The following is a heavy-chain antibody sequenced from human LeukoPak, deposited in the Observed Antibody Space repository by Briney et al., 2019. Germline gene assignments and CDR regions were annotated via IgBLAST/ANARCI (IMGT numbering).Heavy chain of an antibody. CDR3: AREDIVVVPAADGLFDP. CDR1: GGSISSYY. J-gene: IGHJ5*02. Sequence: SETLSLTCTVSGGSISSYYWSWIRQPAGKGLEWIGRIYTSGSTNYNPSLKSRVTMSVDTSKNQFSLKLSSVTAVDTAVYYCAREDIVVVPAADGLFDPWGQGTLVTVSS. CDR2: IYTSGST. D-gene: IGHD2-2*01. V-gene: IGHV4-4*07.